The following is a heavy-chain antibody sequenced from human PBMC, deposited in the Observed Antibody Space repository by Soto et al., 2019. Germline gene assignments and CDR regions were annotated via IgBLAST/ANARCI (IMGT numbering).Heavy chain of an antibody. D-gene: IGHD1-26*01. CDR3: AKDLRPDGRYDLDY. Sequence: EMQLLESGGGLAQPGGSLRLSCAASGFIFRTNAMNWVRQAPGKGLEWVSVMVGDGSSSDYADSVRGRFTISRDNSKNTLYLQMNNLRAEDTAVYYCAKDLRPDGRYDLDYWGQGTLVTVSS. J-gene: IGHJ4*02. CDR2: MVGDGSSS. V-gene: IGHV3-23*01. CDR1: GFIFRTNA.